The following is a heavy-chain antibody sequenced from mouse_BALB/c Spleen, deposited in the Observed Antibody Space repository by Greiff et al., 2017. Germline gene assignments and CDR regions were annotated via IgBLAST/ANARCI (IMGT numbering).Heavy chain of an antibody. V-gene: IGHV1-66*01. CDR3: ARRGDYPFAY. CDR2: IFPGSGNT. Sequence: VKLQESGPELVKPGASVKISCKASGYSFTSYYIHWVKQRPGQGLEWIGWIFPGSGNTKYNEKFKGKATLTADTSSSTAYMQLSSLTSEDSAVYFCARRGDYPFAYWGQGTLVTVSA. CDR1: GYSFTSYY. J-gene: IGHJ3*01. D-gene: IGHD2-4*01.